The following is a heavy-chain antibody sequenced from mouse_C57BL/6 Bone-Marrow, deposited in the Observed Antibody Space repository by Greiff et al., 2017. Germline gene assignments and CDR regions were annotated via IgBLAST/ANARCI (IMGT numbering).Heavy chain of an antibody. Sequence: EVQGVESGGGLVKPGGSLKLSCAASGFTFSSYAMSWVRQTPEKRLEWVATISDGGSYTYYPDNVKGRFTISRDNAKNNLYLQMSHLKSEDTSMYYCARRITTVGNYWCQGTTLTVSS. CDR3: ARRITTVGNY. J-gene: IGHJ2*01. CDR1: GFTFSSYA. D-gene: IGHD1-1*01. V-gene: IGHV5-4*01. CDR2: ISDGGSYT.